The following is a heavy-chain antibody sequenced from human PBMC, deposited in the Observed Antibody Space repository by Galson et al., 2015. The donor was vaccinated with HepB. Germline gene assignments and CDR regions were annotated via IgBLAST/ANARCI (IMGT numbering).Heavy chain of an antibody. CDR3: ARPNQLGWFRGAFDI. V-gene: IGHV3-23*01. D-gene: IGHD2-21*01. CDR1: GFTFSSYA. CDR2: INGSGDNT. J-gene: IGHJ3*02. Sequence: SLRLSCAASGFTFSSYAMNWVRQAPGKGLEWVAGINGSGDNTYYADSVKGRFTISRDISKNTVYLEMKSLRAEDTAVYYCARPNQLGWFRGAFDIWGQGTMVTVSS.